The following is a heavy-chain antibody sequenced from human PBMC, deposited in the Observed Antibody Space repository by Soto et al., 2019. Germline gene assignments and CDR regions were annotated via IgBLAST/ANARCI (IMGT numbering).Heavy chain of an antibody. V-gene: IGHV3-48*01. D-gene: IGHD5-18*01. J-gene: IGHJ4*02. Sequence: GGSLRLSCAASGFTFSSYSMNWVRQAPGKGLEWVSYISSSSSTIYYAESVKGRFTISRDNAKNSLYQQMNSLRAEDTAVYYCARDRPGYSYGLDYWGQGTLVTVSS. CDR3: ARDRPGYSYGLDY. CDR2: ISSSSSTI. CDR1: GFTFSSYS.